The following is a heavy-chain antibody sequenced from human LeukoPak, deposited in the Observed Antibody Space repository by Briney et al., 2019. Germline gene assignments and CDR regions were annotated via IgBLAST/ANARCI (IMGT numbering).Heavy chain of an antibody. CDR3: AKDIGLAGVFY. J-gene: IGHJ4*02. CDR1: GFTFSSYA. Sequence: GGSLRLSCAASGFTFSSYAMSWVRQAPGKGLEWVSAISGSGGSKYYADSVKGRFTISRDNSKNTLYLQMNSLRAEDTAVYYCAKDIGLAGVFYWGQGTLVTVSS. CDR2: ISGSGGSK. D-gene: IGHD2-15*01. V-gene: IGHV3-23*01.